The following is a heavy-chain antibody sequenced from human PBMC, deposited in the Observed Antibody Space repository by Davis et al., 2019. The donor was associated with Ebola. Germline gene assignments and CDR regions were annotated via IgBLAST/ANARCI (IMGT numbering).Heavy chain of an antibody. V-gene: IGHV3-23*01. J-gene: IGHJ4*02. Sequence: GESLKISCTDSVITFSSYAMTWVRQAPGKGLEWVSAISGSGGSTYYADSVKGRFTISRDNAKNSLYLQMNSLRAEDTAVYYCAASVGISAAASFNSWGQGTLVTASS. CDR2: ISGSGGST. CDR1: VITFSSYA. D-gene: IGHD6-13*01. CDR3: AASVGISAAASFNS.